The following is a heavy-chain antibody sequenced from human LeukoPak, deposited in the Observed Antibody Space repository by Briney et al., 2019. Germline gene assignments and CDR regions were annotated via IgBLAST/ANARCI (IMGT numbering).Heavy chain of an antibody. J-gene: IGHJ4*02. V-gene: IGHV1-8*01. CDR3: ARAHYYDSSGYSY. D-gene: IGHD3-22*01. CDR2: MNPNSGNA. Sequence: ASVKVSCKASGYTFTSYDINWVRQATGQGLEWMGWMNPNSGNAGYAQRFQGRVTMTRNTSISTAYMELSSLRSEDTAVYYCARAHYYDSSGYSYWGQGTLVTVSS. CDR1: GYTFTSYD.